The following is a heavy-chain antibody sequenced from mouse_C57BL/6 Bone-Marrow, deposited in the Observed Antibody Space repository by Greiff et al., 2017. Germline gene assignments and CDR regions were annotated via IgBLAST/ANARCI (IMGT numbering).Heavy chain of an antibody. J-gene: IGHJ2*01. V-gene: IGHV14-4*01. CDR2: IDPENGDT. CDR3: TTAVDY. CDR1: GFNIKDDY. Sequence: DVHLVESGAELVRPGASVKLSCTASGFNIKDDYMHWVKQRPEQGLEWIGWIDPENGDTEYASKFQGKATITADTSSNTAYLQLSSLTSEDTAVYYCTTAVDYWGQGTTLTVSS.